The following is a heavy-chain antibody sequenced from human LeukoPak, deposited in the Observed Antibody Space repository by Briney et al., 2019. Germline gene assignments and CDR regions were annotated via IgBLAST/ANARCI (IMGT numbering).Heavy chain of an antibody. CDR1: GDTFTSYY. Sequence: ASVKVSCKASGDTFTSYYMHWVRQAPGQGLEWMGWINPNSGGTNYAQKFQGRVTMTRDTSISTAYMELSRLRSDDTAVYYCARDRAFSSSWYGARFDPWGQGTLVTVSS. D-gene: IGHD6-13*01. V-gene: IGHV1-2*02. J-gene: IGHJ5*02. CDR3: ARDRAFSSSWYGARFDP. CDR2: INPNSGGT.